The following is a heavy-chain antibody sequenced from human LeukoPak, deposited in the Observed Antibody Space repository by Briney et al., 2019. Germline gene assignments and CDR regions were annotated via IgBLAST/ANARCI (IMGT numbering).Heavy chain of an antibody. CDR2: IPFDGSDE. Sequence: PGGSLRISCEVSGFRLTTYGTHWVRQAPGKGLEWVAYIPFDGSDEYYVDSVKGRFTISRDNSKNTLYLQMNSLRAEDTAVYYCVRDGAYYYGSGSSYNGLDYWGQGNLVSVSS. J-gene: IGHJ4*02. D-gene: IGHD3-10*01. CDR3: VRDGAYYYGSGSSYNGLDY. V-gene: IGHV3-30*02. CDR1: GFRLTTYG.